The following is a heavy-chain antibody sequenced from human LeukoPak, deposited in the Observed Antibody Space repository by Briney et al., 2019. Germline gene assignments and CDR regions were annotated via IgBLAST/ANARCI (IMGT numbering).Heavy chain of an antibody. CDR1: GGSFSGYY. CDR2: INHSGST. Sequence: KPSETLSLTCAVYGGSFSGYYWSWIRQPPGKGLEWIGEINHSGSTNYNPSLKSRVTISVDTSKNQFSLKLSSVTAADTAVYYCARGGPVPAATFEGVSNWFDPWGQGTLVTVSS. D-gene: IGHD2-2*01. V-gene: IGHV4-34*01. J-gene: IGHJ5*02. CDR3: ARGGPVPAATFEGVSNWFDP.